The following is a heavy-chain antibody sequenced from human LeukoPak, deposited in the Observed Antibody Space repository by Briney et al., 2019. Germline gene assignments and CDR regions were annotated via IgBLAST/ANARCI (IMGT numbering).Heavy chain of an antibody. CDR2: IYSDDRT. D-gene: IGHD5-24*01. V-gene: IGHV3-53*04. CDR1: GFTASSNY. J-gene: IGHJ4*02. CDR3: ARDQEMATIFDY. Sequence: GGSLRLSCAVSGFTASSNYMSWVRQAPGKGLEWVSVIYSDDRTYYADSVKGRFTISRHTSKKTLYLQMNSLRSDDTAVYYCARDQEMATIFDYWGQGTLVTVSS.